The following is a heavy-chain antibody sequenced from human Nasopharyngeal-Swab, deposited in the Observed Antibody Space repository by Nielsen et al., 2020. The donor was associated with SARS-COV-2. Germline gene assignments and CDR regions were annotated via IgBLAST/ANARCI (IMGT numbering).Heavy chain of an antibody. D-gene: IGHD6-19*01. J-gene: IGHJ4*02. Sequence: VRQMPGKGLEWVGRIRSKANSYATAYAASVKGRFTISRDDSKNTAYLQMNSLRAEDTAVYYCARDGGASPDHSSGWYEEDYFDYWGQGTLVTVSS. CDR3: ARDGGASPDHSSGWYEEDYFDY. CDR2: IRSKANSYAT. V-gene: IGHV3-73*01.